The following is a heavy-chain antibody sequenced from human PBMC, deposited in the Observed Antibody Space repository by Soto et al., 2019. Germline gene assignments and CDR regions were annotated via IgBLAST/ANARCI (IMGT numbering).Heavy chain of an antibody. CDR2: IYYSGST. V-gene: IGHV4-59*01. J-gene: IGHJ6*02. D-gene: IGHD6-13*01. CDR1: GGSISSYY. Sequence: SATLSLTCTVSGGSISSYYWSWLRQPPGKGLEGIGYIYYSGSTNYNPSLKSRVTISVDRSKNQLSLKLSSVTAADSAVYYCARDRIAAAGTYYYYGMDVWGQGNTVTVCS. CDR3: ARDRIAAAGTYYYYGMDV.